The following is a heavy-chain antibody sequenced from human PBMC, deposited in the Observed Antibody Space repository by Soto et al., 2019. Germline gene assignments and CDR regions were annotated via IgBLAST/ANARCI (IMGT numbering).Heavy chain of an antibody. CDR2: ISSSSSYI. CDR3: ARDGVVAATLVEAFDI. Sequence: ALRLSCAASGFTFSSYSMNWVRQAPGKGLEWVSSISSSSSYIYYADSVKGRFTISRDNAKNSLYLQMNSLRAEDTAVYYCARDGVVAATLVEAFDIWGQGTMVTVSS. V-gene: IGHV3-21*01. J-gene: IGHJ3*02. D-gene: IGHD2-15*01. CDR1: GFTFSSYS.